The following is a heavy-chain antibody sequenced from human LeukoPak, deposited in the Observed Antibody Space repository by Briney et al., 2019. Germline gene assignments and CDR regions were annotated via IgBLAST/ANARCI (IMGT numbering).Heavy chain of an antibody. V-gene: IGHV3-30*18. CDR2: ISYDGSNK. J-gene: IGHJ4*02. CDR1: GFTFSSYS. CDR3: AKTPKDYDSSGGGGFDC. D-gene: IGHD3-16*01. Sequence: GGSLRLSCAASGFTFSSYSMHWVRQAPGKGLEWVAVISYDGSNKDYADSVKGRFTISRDNSKNTLYLQMNSLRAKGTAVYYCAKTPKDYDSSGGGGFDCLGQGTLVTVSS.